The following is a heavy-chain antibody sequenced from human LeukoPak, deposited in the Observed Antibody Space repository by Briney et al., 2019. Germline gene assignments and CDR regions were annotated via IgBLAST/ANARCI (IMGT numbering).Heavy chain of an antibody. D-gene: IGHD3-3*01. CDR2: ISGSGGST. Sequence: PPGGSLRLSCAASGFTFSSYAMSWVRQAPGKGLEWVSAISGSGGSTYYADSVKGRFTISRDNSKNTLYLQMNSLRAEDTAVYYCAKGAFGVVISLNTYFQHWGQGTLVTVSS. V-gene: IGHV3-23*01. J-gene: IGHJ1*01. CDR1: GFTFSSYA. CDR3: AKGAFGVVISLNTYFQH.